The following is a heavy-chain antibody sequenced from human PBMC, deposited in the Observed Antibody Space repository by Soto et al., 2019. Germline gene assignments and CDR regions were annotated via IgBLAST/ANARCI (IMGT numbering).Heavy chain of an antibody. D-gene: IGHD1-26*01. CDR2: IYSGGST. V-gene: IGHV3-53*04. Sequence: GGSLRLSCAASGFTFSSYGMHWVRQAPGKGLEWVSVIYSGGSTYYADSVKGRFTISRHNSKNTLYLQMNSLRAEDTAVYYCASSVGATQDGFDYWGQGTLVTVSS. J-gene: IGHJ4*02. CDR3: ASSVGATQDGFDY. CDR1: GFTFSSYG.